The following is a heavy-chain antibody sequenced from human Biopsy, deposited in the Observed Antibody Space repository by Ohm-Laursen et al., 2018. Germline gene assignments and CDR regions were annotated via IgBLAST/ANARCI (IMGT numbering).Heavy chain of an antibody. Sequence: GSLRLSCAASGFTFNTYAMTWVRQAPGKGLEWVSGLSGSGGSTFYADSVRGRFTISRDNSENTLYLQMNSLRAEGTAVYYCAKGQVVVGAFDIWGQGTVVTVSS. CDR3: AKGQVVVGAFDI. J-gene: IGHJ3*02. D-gene: IGHD2-15*01. CDR1: GFTFNTYA. V-gene: IGHV3-23*01. CDR2: LSGSGGST.